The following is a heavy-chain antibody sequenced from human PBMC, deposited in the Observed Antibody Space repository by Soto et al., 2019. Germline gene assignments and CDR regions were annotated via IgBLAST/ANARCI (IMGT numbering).Heavy chain of an antibody. CDR3: AREEGYSSSWYNWFDP. J-gene: IGHJ5*02. V-gene: IGHV1-18*01. D-gene: IGHD6-13*01. CDR1: GYTFTSYC. CDR2: ISAYNGNT. Sequence: GASVKVSCKASGYTFTSYCISWVRQAPGQGLEWMGWISAYNGNTNYAQKLQGRVTMTTDTSTSTAYMELRSLRSDDTAVYYCAREEGYSSSWYNWFDPWGQGTLVTVSS.